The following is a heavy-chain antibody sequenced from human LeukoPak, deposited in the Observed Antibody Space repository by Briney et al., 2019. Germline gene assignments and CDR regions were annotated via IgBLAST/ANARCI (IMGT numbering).Heavy chain of an antibody. CDR1: GFTVSSNY. J-gene: IGHJ1*01. CDR2: IYSGGST. CDR3: ARDVEQQLAYFQR. V-gene: IGHV3-53*01. Sequence: GGSLRLSCAASGFTVSSNYMSWVRQAPGKGLEWVSVIYSGGSTYYADSVKGRFTISRDNSKNTLYLQMNSLRAEDTAVYYCARDVEQQLAYFQRWGQGTLVTVSS. D-gene: IGHD6-13*01.